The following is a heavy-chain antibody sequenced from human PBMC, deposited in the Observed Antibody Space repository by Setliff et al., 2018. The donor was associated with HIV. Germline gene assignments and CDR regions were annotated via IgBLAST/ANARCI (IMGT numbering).Heavy chain of an antibody. D-gene: IGHD6-19*01. CDR2: IYYSGNT. CDR3: ARIQWLVPGGWFDP. Sequence: SETLSLTCTISGGSLSSSSYSWGWIRQPPGKGLEWITIIYYSGNTYYNPSLKSRITLSVDTSKNQFSLRLTSVTASDTAVYYCARIQWLVPGGWFDPWGQGTLVTVSS. J-gene: IGHJ5*02. V-gene: IGHV4-39*01. CDR1: GGSLSSSSYS.